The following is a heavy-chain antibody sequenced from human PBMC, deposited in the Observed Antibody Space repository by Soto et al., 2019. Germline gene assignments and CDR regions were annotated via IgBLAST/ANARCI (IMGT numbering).Heavy chain of an antibody. V-gene: IGHV1-18*01. D-gene: IGHD1-1*01. J-gene: IGHJ4*02. CDR1: GYTFTSYG. CDR2: ISVHNGNT. CDR3: ARGRYGDY. Sequence: QVHLVQSGAEGKKPGASVKVSCKGSGYTFTSYGITWVRQARGKGLEWMGWISVHNGNTDYAKKLQGRATVTRDTSTITAYMELRSLRSYDTAVYYCARGRYGDYWGQGALVTVSS.